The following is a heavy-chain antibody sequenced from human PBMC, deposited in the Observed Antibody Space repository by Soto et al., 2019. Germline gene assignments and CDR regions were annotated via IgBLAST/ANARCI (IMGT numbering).Heavy chain of an antibody. Sequence: PSETLSLTCTVSGGSISSYYWSWIRQPPGKGLEWIGYIYYTGSTNYNPSLKSRVTISVDTSKNQFSLKLSSATTADTAVYYCAYGGYSSGGSNYYGMDVWGQGTTVTVSS. CDR1: GGSISSYY. V-gene: IGHV4-59*13. D-gene: IGHD4-17*01. J-gene: IGHJ6*02. CDR2: IYYTGST. CDR3: AYGGYSSGGSNYYGMDV.